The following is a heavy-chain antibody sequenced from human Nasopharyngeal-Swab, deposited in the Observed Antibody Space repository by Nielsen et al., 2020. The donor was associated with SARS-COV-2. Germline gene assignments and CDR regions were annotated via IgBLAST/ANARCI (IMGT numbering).Heavy chain of an antibody. Sequence: ASVKVSCKASGYTFTSYAMNWVRQAPGQGLEWMGWINTNTGNPTYAQGFTGRFVFSLDTSVSTAYLQISSLKAEDTAVYYCARSLVWKAVAEPRPYWYFDLWGRGTPVTVSS. D-gene: IGHD6-19*01. V-gene: IGHV7-4-1*02. CDR1: GYTFTSYA. CDR3: ARSLVWKAVAEPRPYWYFDL. J-gene: IGHJ2*01. CDR2: INTNTGNP.